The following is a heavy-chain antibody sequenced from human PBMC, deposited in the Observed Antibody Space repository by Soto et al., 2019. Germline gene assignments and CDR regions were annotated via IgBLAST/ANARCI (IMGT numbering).Heavy chain of an antibody. CDR2: ISAYNGNT. Sequence: ASVKVSCKASGYTFTSYGISWVRQAPGQGPEWMGWISAYNGNTNYAQKLQGRVTMTTDTSTSTAYMELRSLRSDDTAVYYCARVRNYYDSSGQGAFDIWGQGTMVTVSS. V-gene: IGHV1-18*01. CDR1: GYTFTSYG. D-gene: IGHD3-22*01. CDR3: ARVRNYYDSSGQGAFDI. J-gene: IGHJ3*02.